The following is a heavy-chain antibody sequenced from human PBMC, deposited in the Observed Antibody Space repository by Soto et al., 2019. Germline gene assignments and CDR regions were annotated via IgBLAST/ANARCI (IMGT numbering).Heavy chain of an antibody. CDR2: IYYSGST. Sequence: SETLSLTCTVPVGSISSYYWSWIRQPPGKGLEWIGYIYYSGSTNYNPSLKGRVTISADTSKNQFSLKLSSVTAADTAVYYCARGGSIAAARRWFDPWGQGTLVTVSS. CDR3: ARGGSIAAARRWFDP. CDR1: VGSISSYY. D-gene: IGHD6-13*01. V-gene: IGHV4-59*01. J-gene: IGHJ5*02.